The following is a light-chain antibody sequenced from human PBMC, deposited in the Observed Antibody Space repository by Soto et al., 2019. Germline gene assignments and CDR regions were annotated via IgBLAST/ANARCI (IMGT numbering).Light chain of an antibody. J-gene: IGLJ1*01. CDR2: EGS. CDR3: CSYAGTSTLSYV. V-gene: IGLV2-23*01. CDR1: SSDVGSYNL. Sequence: QSLLTQPASVSGSPGQSITISCTGTSSDVGSYNLVSWFQQHPGKAPKLMIYEGSKRPSGVSNRFSGSKSGNTASLTISGLQAEDEADYYCCSYAGTSTLSYVVGSGTKVTVL.